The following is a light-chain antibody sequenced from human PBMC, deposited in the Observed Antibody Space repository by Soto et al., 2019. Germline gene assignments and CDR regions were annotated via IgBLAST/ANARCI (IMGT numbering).Light chain of an antibody. V-gene: IGKV3D-20*02. CDR2: GAS. CDR1: QGVSFSY. J-gene: IGKJ2*01. CDR3: HQRSNWPWYT. Sequence: VLTHSPGTLSLSPGERATLSCRASQGVSFSYLAWYQQKPGQAPRLLIYGASSRATGIPDRFSGSGSGTDFTLTISSLEPEDFAVYYCHQRSNWPWYTFGQGTKVDIK.